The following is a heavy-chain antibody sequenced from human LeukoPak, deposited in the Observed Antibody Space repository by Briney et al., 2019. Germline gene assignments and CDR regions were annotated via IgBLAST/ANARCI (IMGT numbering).Heavy chain of an antibody. J-gene: IGHJ4*02. CDR2: IRSNANSYAT. V-gene: IGHV3-73*01. CDR3: LVPGGDY. Sequence: GALRLSCVASDFTFSNYWMSWVRQASGKGLEWVGRIRSNANSYATAYAASVKGRFTISRDDSKNTAYLQMNSLKTEDTAVYYCLVPGGDYWGQGTLVTVSS. D-gene: IGHD1-14*01. CDR1: DFTFSNYW.